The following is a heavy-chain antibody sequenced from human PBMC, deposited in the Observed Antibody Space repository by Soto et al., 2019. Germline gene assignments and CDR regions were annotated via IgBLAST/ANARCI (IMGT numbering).Heavy chain of an antibody. Sequence: XSGKVSFRASGYTFTSYDINWVRQATGQGLEWMGWMNPNSGNTGYAQKFQGRVTMTRNTSISTAYMELSSLRSEDTAVYYCASARGETDAFDIWGQGTMVTVSS. CDR3: ASARGETDAFDI. CDR2: MNPNSGNT. V-gene: IGHV1-8*01. CDR1: GYTFTSYD. J-gene: IGHJ3*02. D-gene: IGHD6-6*01.